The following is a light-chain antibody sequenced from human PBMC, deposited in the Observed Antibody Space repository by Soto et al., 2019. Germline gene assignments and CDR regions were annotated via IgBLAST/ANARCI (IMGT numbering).Light chain of an antibody. CDR1: SSYVGNYNL. CDR2: EGS. V-gene: IGLV2-23*01. CDR3: CSSASSSTYV. Sequence: QSVLTQPASVSGSPGQSITISCTGTSSYVGNYNLVSWYQHDPGKAPKLLIYEGSKRPSGVSDRFSGSKSGNTASLTISGLQAEDEADYYCCSSASSSTYVLGTGTKVTVL. J-gene: IGLJ1*01.